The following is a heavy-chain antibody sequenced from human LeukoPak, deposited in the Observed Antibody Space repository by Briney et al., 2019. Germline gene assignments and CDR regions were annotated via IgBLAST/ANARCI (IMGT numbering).Heavy chain of an antibody. CDR3: AIYARGSYGSFDY. Sequence: ASVKVSCKASGYTFTGYYMHWVRQAPGQGLEWMGWINPNSGGTNYAQKFQGRVTMTRGTSISTAYMELSRLRSDDTAVYYCAIYARGSYGSFDYWGQGTLVTVSS. CDR2: INPNSGGT. V-gene: IGHV1-2*02. CDR1: GYTFTGYY. J-gene: IGHJ4*02. D-gene: IGHD1-26*01.